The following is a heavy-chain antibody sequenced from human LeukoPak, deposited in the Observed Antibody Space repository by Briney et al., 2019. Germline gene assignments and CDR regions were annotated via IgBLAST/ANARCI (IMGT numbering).Heavy chain of an antibody. CDR3: ARVVAVAGTFYFDY. V-gene: IGHV3-23*01. Sequence: GGSLRLSCAASGFTFSSYGMSWVRQAPGKGLEWVSAISGSGGSTYYADSVKGRFTISRDNSKNTLYLQMNSLRAEDTAVYYCARVVAVAGTFYFDYWGQGTLVTVSS. D-gene: IGHD6-19*01. CDR1: GFTFSSYG. J-gene: IGHJ4*02. CDR2: ISGSGGST.